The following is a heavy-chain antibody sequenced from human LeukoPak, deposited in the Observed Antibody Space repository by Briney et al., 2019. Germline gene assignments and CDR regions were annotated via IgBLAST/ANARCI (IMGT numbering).Heavy chain of an antibody. Sequence: SENLSLTCTITGGSISSYYWNWIRQPPGHGLEWIGYIYYSGSTNYNPSLKSRVTISVDPSKNQFSLKLSSVTAADTAVYYCARGGGKWELLFDYWGQGTLVTVSS. D-gene: IGHD1-26*01. CDR1: GGSISSYY. CDR3: ARGGGKWELLFDY. V-gene: IGHV4-59*01. J-gene: IGHJ4*02. CDR2: IYYSGST.